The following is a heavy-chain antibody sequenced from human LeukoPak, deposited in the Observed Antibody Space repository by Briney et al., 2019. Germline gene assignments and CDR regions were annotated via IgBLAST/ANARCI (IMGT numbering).Heavy chain of an antibody. CDR1: GGSFSGYY. CDR2: IYYSGST. J-gene: IGHJ4*02. V-gene: IGHV4-34*01. CDR3: ARAHSGYYYGSGSFDY. Sequence: SETLSLTCAVYGGSFSGYYWSWIRQPPGKGLEWIGSIYYSGSTYYNPSLKSRVTISVDTSKNQFSLKLSSVTAADTAVYYCARAHSGYYYGSGSFDYWGQGTLVTVSS. D-gene: IGHD3-10*01.